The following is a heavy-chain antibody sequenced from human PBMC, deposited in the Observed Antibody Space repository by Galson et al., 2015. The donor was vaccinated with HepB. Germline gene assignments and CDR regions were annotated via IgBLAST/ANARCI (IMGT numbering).Heavy chain of an antibody. J-gene: IGHJ4*02. CDR2: ISYDGSNK. CDR3: ARDITMIVVVTTAFDY. Sequence: SLRLSCAASGFTFSSYAMHWVRQAPGKGLEWVAVISYDGSNKYYADSVKGRFTISRDNSKNTLYLQMNSLRAEDTAVYHCARDITMIVVVTTAFDYWGQGTLVTVSS. D-gene: IGHD3-22*01. CDR1: GFTFSSYA. V-gene: IGHV3-30-3*01.